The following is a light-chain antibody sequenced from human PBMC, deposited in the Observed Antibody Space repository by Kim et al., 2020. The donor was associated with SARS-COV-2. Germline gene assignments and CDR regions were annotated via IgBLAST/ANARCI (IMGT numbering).Light chain of an antibody. J-gene: IGLJ3*02. V-gene: IGLV2-14*03. CDR2: DVT. CDR1: NSDIGGYNY. CDR3: SSYTSTKSWV. Sequence: SSLPQPVFVSCSPGQSITISCTGTNSDIGGYNYVSWYQQHPGKTPKLMIHDVTKRPSGVSYRFSGSKSGNTASLTISGLQADDAADYYCSSYTSTKSWVFGGGTQLTVL.